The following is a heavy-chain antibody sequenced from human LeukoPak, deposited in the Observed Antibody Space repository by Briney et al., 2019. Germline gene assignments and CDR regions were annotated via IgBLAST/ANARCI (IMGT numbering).Heavy chain of an antibody. CDR3: ARDNGYYYDSSGYPSDY. V-gene: IGHV1-18*01. D-gene: IGHD3-22*01. J-gene: IGHJ4*02. Sequence: ASVKVSCKASGYTFTSYGISWVRQAPGQGLEWMGWISAYNGNTNYAQKLQGRVTMTTDTSTSTAYMELRSLRFDDTAVYYCARDNGYYYDSSGYPSDYWGQGTLVTVSS. CDR1: GYTFTSYG. CDR2: ISAYNGNT.